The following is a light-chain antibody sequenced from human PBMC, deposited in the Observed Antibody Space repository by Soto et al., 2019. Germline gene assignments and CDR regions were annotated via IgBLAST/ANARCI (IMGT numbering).Light chain of an antibody. CDR1: QSVSSSY. Sequence: EIVLTQSPGTLSLSPGERATLSCRASQSVSSSYLAWYQQKPGQAPRLLIYGASSRATGIPDRFSGSGSGTDFTLTISRLEPEDFAVYYCQQYGSSPYTSGQGTKVDIK. V-gene: IGKV3-20*01. CDR3: QQYGSSPYT. J-gene: IGKJ2*01. CDR2: GAS.